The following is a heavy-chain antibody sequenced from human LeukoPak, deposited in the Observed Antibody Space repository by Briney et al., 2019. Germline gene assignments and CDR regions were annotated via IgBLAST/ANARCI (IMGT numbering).Heavy chain of an antibody. CDR1: GFSFSNYE. D-gene: IGHD4-11*01. V-gene: IGHV3-48*03. Sequence: PGGSLRLSCAASGFSFSNYEMNWVRQAPGKGLEWVSYISSSGSTIYYPDSVKGRFTISRDNAKNSLYLQMNRLRAEDTAVYYCARDYSNNYWGQGTLVTVSS. CDR3: ARDYSNNY. J-gene: IGHJ4*02. CDR2: ISSSGSTI.